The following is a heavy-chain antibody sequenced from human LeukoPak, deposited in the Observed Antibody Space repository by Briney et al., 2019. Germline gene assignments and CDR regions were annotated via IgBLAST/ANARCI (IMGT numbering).Heavy chain of an antibody. CDR2: MSYDGSNK. J-gene: IGHJ5*02. V-gene: IGHV3-30*04. CDR3: ARGANRGSSYRGRVWFDP. Sequence: GGSLSLSCAASGFTLSRYAMHWVRQAPGKGLEGVAVMSYDGSNKYYADSVKGRFTISRDNSKNTVYLKMNSLRAEDTVVYYCARGANRGSSYRGRVWFDPWGQGTLVTVS. D-gene: IGHD1-26*01. CDR1: GFTLSRYA.